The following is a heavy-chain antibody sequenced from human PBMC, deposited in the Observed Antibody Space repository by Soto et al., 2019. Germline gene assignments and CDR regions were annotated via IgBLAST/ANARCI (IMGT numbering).Heavy chain of an antibody. D-gene: IGHD4-17*01. CDR2: ITSDGRT. J-gene: IGHJ4*02. V-gene: IGHV3-23*01. CDR1: GFTFSSYA. CDR3: AKDYSTVTTDPLSVVLFDL. Sequence: GGSLRLSCAASGFTFSSYAMSWVRQAPGKGLEWVSIITSDGRTYYADSVKGRFTISRDNSKNTVYLKMNSLRAEDTAVYYCAKDYSTVTTDPLSVVLFDLCGQGALVTVSA.